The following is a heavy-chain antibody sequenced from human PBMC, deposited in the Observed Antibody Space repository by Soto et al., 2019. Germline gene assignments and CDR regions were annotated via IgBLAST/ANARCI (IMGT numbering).Heavy chain of an antibody. CDR3: ARIYCAGGNCYRRGGFYCGMDV. Sequence: QITLKESGPTLVQPTQTLTLTCSCSGFSLTTGGMGVGWIRQPPGKALEWLALIYWDDDKGYSPSLKSRLTIIKDISKNQVVLTMTNMDPVDTATYYCARIYCAGGNCYRRGGFYCGMDVWGQGTTVTVSS. D-gene: IGHD2-8*02. CDR2: IYWDDDK. J-gene: IGHJ6*02. CDR1: GFSLTTGGMG. V-gene: IGHV2-5*02.